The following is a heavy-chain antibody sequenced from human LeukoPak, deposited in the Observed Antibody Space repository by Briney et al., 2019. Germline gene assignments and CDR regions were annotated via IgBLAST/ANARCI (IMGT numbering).Heavy chain of an antibody. CDR2: INQDASVS. J-gene: IGHJ4*02. V-gene: IGHV3-7*01. CDR3: ARKVGDY. CDR1: GFTFSDYW. D-gene: IGHD3-16*01. Sequence: GGSLRLSCAASGFTFSDYWMSWVRQAPGQGLEWVANINQDASVSHYIDSVKGRFTISRGNAKNSLFLQMNRLRAEDTALYYCARKVGDYWGQGTLVTVSS.